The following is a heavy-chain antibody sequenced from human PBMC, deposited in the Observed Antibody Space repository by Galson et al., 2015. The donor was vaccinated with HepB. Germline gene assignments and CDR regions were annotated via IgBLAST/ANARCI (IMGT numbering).Heavy chain of an antibody. D-gene: IGHD3-10*01. CDR2: ITPFNGNT. CDR1: GYTFTYRY. V-gene: IGHV1-45*02. J-gene: IGHJ3*02. Sequence: SVKVSCKASGYTFTYRYLHWVRQAPGQALEWMGWITPFNGNTNYAQKFQDRVTITRDRSMSTAYMELSSLRSEDTAMYYCARYSSLRAGTGSLPVAFDIWGQGTMVTVSS. CDR3: ARYSSLRAGTGSLPVAFDI.